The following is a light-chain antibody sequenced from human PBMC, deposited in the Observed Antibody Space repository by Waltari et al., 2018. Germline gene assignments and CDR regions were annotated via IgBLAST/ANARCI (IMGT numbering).Light chain of an antibody. CDR1: QSITNW. V-gene: IGKV1-5*03. Sequence: IQMTQSPSTLSASVGDRVTLTCRASQSITNWLAWYQQKPGKAPKLLIYRASNLESGVPSRFSGSGSGTEFTLTISSLQPDDFATYYCQQYDNYWTFGQGTKVEIK. CDR2: RAS. CDR3: QQYDNYWT. J-gene: IGKJ1*01.